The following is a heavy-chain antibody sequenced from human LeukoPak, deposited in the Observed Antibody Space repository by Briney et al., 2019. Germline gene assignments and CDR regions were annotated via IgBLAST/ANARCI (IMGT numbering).Heavy chain of an antibody. J-gene: IGHJ4*02. D-gene: IGHD6-13*01. Sequence: SETLSLTCAVYGGSFSGYYWSWIRQPPGKGLEWIGEINHSGSTNYNPSLKSRVTISADTSKNQFSLKLSSVTAADTVVYYCARGPRIAAAGTGVNYWGQGTLVTVSS. CDR1: GGSFSGYY. V-gene: IGHV4-34*01. CDR3: ARGPRIAAAGTGVNY. CDR2: INHSGST.